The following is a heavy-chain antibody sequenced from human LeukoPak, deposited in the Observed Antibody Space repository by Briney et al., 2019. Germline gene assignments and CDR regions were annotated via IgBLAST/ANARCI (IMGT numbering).Heavy chain of an antibody. CDR1: GFTFSNYG. J-gene: IGHJ4*02. Sequence: GGSLRLSCTASGFTFSNYGMHWVRQAPGRGLEWMATISYDGNNNYYTYSVKGRFTVSRDNSKNTLYLQMNSLRGEDTGVYYCARDRGGNEFDYWGQGTLVTVSS. D-gene: IGHD4-23*01. CDR3: ARDRGGNEFDY. V-gene: IGHV3-30*03. CDR2: ISYDGNNN.